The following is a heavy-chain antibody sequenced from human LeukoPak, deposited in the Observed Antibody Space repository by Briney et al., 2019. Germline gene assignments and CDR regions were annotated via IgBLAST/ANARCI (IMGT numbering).Heavy chain of an antibody. CDR2: TKQDGSEK. Sequence: GGSLRLSCAASGFTFSSYWMSWVRQAPGKGLEWVANTKQDGSEKYYVDSVKGRFTISRDNAKNSLYLQMNSLRAEDTAVYYCARIPWCVSSTSCLWYFDYWGQGTLVTVSS. CDR1: GFTFSSYW. V-gene: IGHV3-7*01. D-gene: IGHD2-2*01. CDR3: ARIPWCVSSTSCLWYFDY. J-gene: IGHJ4*02.